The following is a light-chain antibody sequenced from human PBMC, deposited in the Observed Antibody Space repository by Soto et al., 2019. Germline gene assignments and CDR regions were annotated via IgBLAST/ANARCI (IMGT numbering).Light chain of an antibody. CDR1: NIGSKS. J-gene: IGLJ2*01. CDR3: QVWDSSSDNVV. V-gene: IGLV3-21*04. Sequence: SYELTPPPSVSVAPGKTARITCGGNNIGSKSVHWYQQKPGQAPVLVIYYDSDRPSGIPERFSGSNSGNTATLTISRVEAGDEADYYCQVWDSSSDNVVFGGGTKLTVL. CDR2: YDS.